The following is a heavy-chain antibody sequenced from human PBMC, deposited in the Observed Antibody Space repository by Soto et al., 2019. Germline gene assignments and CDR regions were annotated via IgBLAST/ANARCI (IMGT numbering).Heavy chain of an antibody. J-gene: IGHJ6*03. Sequence: QVELQESGPGLVKPSQTLSLTCTVSGVSITSSNFYYWNWIRHLPGKGLEWIGYIYYDVTTYYNPSLERRVTIAVDTSKNHFALSLTSVTAADTATYYCATRITVFGDYYYYYMDVWGKGTTVTVSS. D-gene: IGHD3-3*01. CDR3: ATRITVFGDYYYYYMDV. CDR1: GVSITSSNFYY. CDR2: IYYDVTT. V-gene: IGHV4-31*03.